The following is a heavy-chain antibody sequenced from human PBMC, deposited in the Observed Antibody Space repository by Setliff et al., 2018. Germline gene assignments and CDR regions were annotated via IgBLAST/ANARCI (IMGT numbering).Heavy chain of an antibody. CDR2: IRYDGSYE. D-gene: IGHD5-18*01. V-gene: IGHV3-30*02. CDR1: ESTFSSFG. J-gene: IGHJ4*01. CDR3: AKASPAYSFGYYFDS. Sequence: PGGSLRLSCTASESTFSSFGMHWVGQAPGKGLEWVGFIRYDGSYEYYADSVQGRFTISRDNSKNTLFLHMNYLRPEDTALYYCAKASPAYSFGYYFDSWGQGALVTVSS.